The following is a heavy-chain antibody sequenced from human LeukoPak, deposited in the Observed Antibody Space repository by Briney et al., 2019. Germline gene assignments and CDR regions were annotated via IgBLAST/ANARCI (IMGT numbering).Heavy chain of an antibody. D-gene: IGHD6-19*01. CDR1: GGSISSSSYY. V-gene: IGHV4-39*01. CDR2: IYYSGST. Sequence: SETLSLSCTVSGGSISSSSYYWGWIRQPPGKGLEWIGSIYYSGSTYYNPSLKSRVTISVDTSKNQFSLKLSSVTAADTAVYYCARHHDVAVRVSSGWYRDYFDYWGQGTLVTVSS. J-gene: IGHJ4*02. CDR3: ARHHDVAVRVSSGWYRDYFDY.